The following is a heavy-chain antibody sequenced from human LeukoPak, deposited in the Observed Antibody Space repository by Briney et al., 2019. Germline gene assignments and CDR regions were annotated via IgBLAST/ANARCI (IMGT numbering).Heavy chain of an antibody. V-gene: IGHV3-33*01. Sequence: GGSLRLSCAASGFTFSSYGMHWVRQAPGKGLEWVAVIWYDGSNKYYADSVKGRFTISRDNSKNTLYLQMNSLRAEDTAVYYCARGGSSPWHFQHWGQGTLVTVSS. CDR2: IWYDGSNK. D-gene: IGHD6-6*01. J-gene: IGHJ1*01. CDR1: GFTFSSYG. CDR3: ARGGSSPWHFQH.